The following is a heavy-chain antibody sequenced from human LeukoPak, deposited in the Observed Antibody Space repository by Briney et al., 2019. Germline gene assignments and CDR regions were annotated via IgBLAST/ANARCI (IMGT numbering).Heavy chain of an antibody. J-gene: IGHJ3*02. CDR1: GGSISSSSYY. D-gene: IGHD3-22*01. CDR2: IYYSGST. Sequence: KPSETLSLTCTVSGGSISSSSYYWGWIRQPPGKGLEWIGSIYYSGSTYYNPSLKSRVTISVDTSKNQFSLKLSSVTAADTAVYYCARDVPAYYYDSSGYTDAFDIWGQGTMVTVSS. CDR3: ARDVPAYYYDSSGYTDAFDI. V-gene: IGHV4-39*02.